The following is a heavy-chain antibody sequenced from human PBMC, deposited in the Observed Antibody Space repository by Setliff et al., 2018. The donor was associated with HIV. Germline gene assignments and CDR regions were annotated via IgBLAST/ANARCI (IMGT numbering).Heavy chain of an antibody. D-gene: IGHD2-8*01. CDR2: IYSSGIT. CDR1: GGSISSGSYF. J-gene: IGHJ4*02. Sequence: SETLSLTCTVSGGSISSGSYFRNWIRQPAGKGREWIGRIYSSGITNYNPSLKSRLTISLDTSKNQFSLQVTSVTAADTAVYYCARDPYCPNTCYEDFTFDSWGQGTLVTVSS. V-gene: IGHV4-61*02. CDR3: ARDPYCPNTCYEDFTFDS.